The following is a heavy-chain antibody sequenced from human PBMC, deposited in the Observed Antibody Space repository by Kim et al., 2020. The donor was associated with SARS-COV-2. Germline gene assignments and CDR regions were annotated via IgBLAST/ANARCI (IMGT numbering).Heavy chain of an antibody. J-gene: IGHJ4*02. CDR2: GAA. CDR3: ARDEVDTFDY. Sequence: GAANYAQKIQGRVTITADKSTSTAYMELNSLTSDDTAVYFCARDEVDTFDYWGQGTLVTVSS. D-gene: IGHD1-26*01. V-gene: IGHV1-69*06.